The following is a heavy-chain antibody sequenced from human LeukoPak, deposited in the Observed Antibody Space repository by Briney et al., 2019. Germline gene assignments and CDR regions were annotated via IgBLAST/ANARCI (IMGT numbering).Heavy chain of an antibody. D-gene: IGHD3/OR15-3a*01. V-gene: IGHV1-8*02. CDR3: ARGRTGYYSDFDY. J-gene: IGHJ4*02. CDR2: MNPNSGNT. Sequence: ASVKVSCKASGGTFSSYAISWVRQATGQGLEWMGWMNPNSGNTGYAQKFQGRVTMTRNTSISTAYMELSSLRSEDTAVYYCARGRTGYYSDFDYWGQGTLVTVSS. CDR1: GGTFSSYA.